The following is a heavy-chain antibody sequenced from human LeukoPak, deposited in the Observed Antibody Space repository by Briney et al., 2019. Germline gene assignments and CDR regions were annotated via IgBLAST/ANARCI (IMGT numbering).Heavy chain of an antibody. CDR3: ARLMDGMDV. CDR1: GGSISSSSYY. CDR2: IYYSGST. Sequence: PSETLSLTCTVSGGSISSSSYYWGWIRQPPGKGLEWIGSIYYSGSTYYNPSLKSRVTISVDTSKNQFSLKLSSVTAADTAVYYCARLMDGMDVWGQGTTVTVS. J-gene: IGHJ6*02. V-gene: IGHV4-39*01.